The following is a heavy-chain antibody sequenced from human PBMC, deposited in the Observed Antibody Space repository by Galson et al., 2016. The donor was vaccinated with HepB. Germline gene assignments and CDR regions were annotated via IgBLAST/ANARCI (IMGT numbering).Heavy chain of an antibody. CDR3: ARDGYDYDSSGQWAYHYYGMDV. CDR2: ISSIISII. D-gene: IGHD3-22*01. CDR1: GFTFSSYG. V-gene: IGHV3-48*02. J-gene: IGHJ6*02. Sequence: SQRLSCAASGFTFSSYGMNWVRQAPGKGLEWVAYISSIISIIDYADSVKGRFTISRDNAKNSMYLQMNSLRDEDTAVYHCARDGYDYDSSGQWAYHYYGMDVWGQGTTVTVSS.